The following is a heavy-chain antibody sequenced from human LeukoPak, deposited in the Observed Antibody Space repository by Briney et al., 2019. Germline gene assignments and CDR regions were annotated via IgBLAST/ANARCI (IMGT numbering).Heavy chain of an antibody. V-gene: IGHV3-9*01. CDR3: AKDEPRGGFDH. CDR1: GFTFDDYS. Sequence: GGSLRLSCAASGFTFDDYSMHWVRQAPGKALEWVSGITWDSGAIAHTDSVKGRFAISRDNAKNSLYLQMNSLRAEDTALYYCAKDEPRGGFDHWGQGTLVTVSS. CDR2: ITWDSGAI. D-gene: IGHD3-10*01. J-gene: IGHJ4*02.